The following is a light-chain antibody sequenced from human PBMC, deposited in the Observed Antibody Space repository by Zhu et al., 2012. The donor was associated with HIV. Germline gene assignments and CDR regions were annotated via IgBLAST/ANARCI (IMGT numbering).Light chain of an antibody. CDR2: GAS. V-gene: IGKV3-20*01. CDR3: QQYGSSPST. Sequence: IVLTQSPGTLSLSPGERATLSCRASQSVSRNYLAWYRQKPGQAPRLLIYGASSRAPGIPDRFSGGGSGTDFSLTISRLEPEDFAMYYCQQYGSSPSTFGQGTKVDIK. CDR1: QSVSRNY. J-gene: IGKJ2*01.